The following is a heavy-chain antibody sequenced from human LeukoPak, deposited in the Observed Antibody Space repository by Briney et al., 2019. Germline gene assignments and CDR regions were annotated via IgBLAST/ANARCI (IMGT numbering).Heavy chain of an antibody. CDR2: IYYSGST. V-gene: IGHV4-39*07. J-gene: IGHJ5*02. D-gene: IGHD6-13*01. CDR1: GGSISSTNYY. Sequence: PSETLSLTCTVSGGSISSTNYYWGWIRQPPGKGLEWIGSIYYSGSTYYNPSLKSRVTISVDTSKNQFSLKLSSVTAADTAVYYCARDRVAAAGGGTNWFDPWGRGTLVTVSS. CDR3: ARDRVAAAGGGTNWFDP.